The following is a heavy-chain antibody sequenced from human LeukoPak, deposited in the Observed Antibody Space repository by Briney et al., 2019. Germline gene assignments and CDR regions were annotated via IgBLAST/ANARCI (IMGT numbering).Heavy chain of an antibody. V-gene: IGHV4-39*01. CDR2: IYYSGST. D-gene: IGHD3-3*01. CDR3: ASQLRFSEWLKDYMDV. CDR1: GGSISSSSYY. Sequence: SETLSLTCTVSGGSISSSSYYWGWIRQPPGKGLEWIGSIYYSGSTYYNPSLKSRVTISVDTSKNQFSLKLSSVTAADTAVYYCASQLRFSEWLKDYMDVWGKGTTVTVSS. J-gene: IGHJ6*03.